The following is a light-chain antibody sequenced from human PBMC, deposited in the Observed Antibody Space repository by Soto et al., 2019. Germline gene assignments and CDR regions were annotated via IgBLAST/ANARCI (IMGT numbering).Light chain of an antibody. Sequence: VVTQFPATLSLSPGDVATLSCRASQSVSSYLAWYQQKRGQAPRRLIYDSSNRATGIPARFSGSGSGTDFSLIISSLEPEDFAVYYCQQRSVWPLTFGGGTKV. CDR1: QSVSSY. CDR2: DSS. V-gene: IGKV3-11*01. J-gene: IGKJ4*01. CDR3: QQRSVWPLT.